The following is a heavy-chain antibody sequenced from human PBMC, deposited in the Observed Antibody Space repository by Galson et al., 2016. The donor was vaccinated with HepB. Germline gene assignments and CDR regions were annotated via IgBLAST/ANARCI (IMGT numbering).Heavy chain of an antibody. Sequence: SVKVSCKASGGIFITYGISWVRQAPGQGLEWMGGIIPSFGTANYAQKFQGRVTITADESKSTVYMELSSLRFDDTALYYCARDQQGGFDSGWYVVEVHWFDPWGQGTLVTVSS. CDR2: IIPSFGTA. D-gene: IGHD6-19*01. J-gene: IGHJ5*02. V-gene: IGHV1-69*13. CDR3: ARDQQGGFDSGWYVVEVHWFDP. CDR1: GGIFITYG.